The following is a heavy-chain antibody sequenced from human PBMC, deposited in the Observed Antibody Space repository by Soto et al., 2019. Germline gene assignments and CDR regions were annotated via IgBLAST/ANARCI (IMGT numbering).Heavy chain of an antibody. CDR2: IIPLLETT. V-gene: IGHV1-69*08. J-gene: IGHJ4*02. CDR3: VRNSPIGSTFSGYDGIDY. CDR1: GGTFRSDT. Sequence: SVKVSCKTPGGTFRSDTITWVRQAPGQGLEWMGRIIPLLETTDYAQKFQGRVTITADKSTGTAYMEVSSLRSEDTAIYYCVRNSPIGSTFSGYDGIDYWGQGTLVT. D-gene: IGHD5-12*01.